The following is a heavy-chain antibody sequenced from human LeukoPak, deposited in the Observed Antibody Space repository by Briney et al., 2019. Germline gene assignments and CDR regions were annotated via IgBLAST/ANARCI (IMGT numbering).Heavy chain of an antibody. CDR2: IKQDGSEK. V-gene: IGHV3-7*01. J-gene: IGHJ6*04. Sequence: GGSLRLSCAVSGFTFSSWWMTWVRQAPGKGLEWVANIKQDGSEKNYVDSVKGRFTISRDNAKNSLDLQMNRLRAEDTAVYYCARGHIGMDVWGKGTTVAVSS. CDR1: GFTFSSWW. D-gene: IGHD5-12*01. CDR3: ARGHIGMDV.